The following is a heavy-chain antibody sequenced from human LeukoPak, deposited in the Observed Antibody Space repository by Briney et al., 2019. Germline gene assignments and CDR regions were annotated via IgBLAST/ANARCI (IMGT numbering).Heavy chain of an antibody. J-gene: IGHJ4*02. Sequence: SETLSLTCNVSGDSIRSGTYYWGWIRQPPGKGLEWIGTMYHSGSTNYNPSLKSRVTISVDTSKNQFSLKLSSVTAADTAVYFCARGFRGDNFDYWGQGTLVTVSS. D-gene: IGHD7-27*01. CDR1: GDSIRSGTYY. CDR2: MYHSGST. V-gene: IGHV4-38-2*02. CDR3: ARGFRGDNFDY.